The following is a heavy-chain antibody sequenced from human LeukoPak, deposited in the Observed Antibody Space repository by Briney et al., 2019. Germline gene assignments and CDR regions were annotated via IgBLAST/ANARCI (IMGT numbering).Heavy chain of an antibody. V-gene: IGHV3-23*01. Sequence: GGSLRLSCAASGFTFSSYAMSWVRQAPGKGLEWVSAISGSGGSTYYADSMKGRFTISRDNSKNTLYLQMNSLRAEDTAVYYCAKDMYPNYYYHGMDVWGQGTTVTVSS. J-gene: IGHJ6*02. CDR3: AKDMYPNYYYHGMDV. D-gene: IGHD2-8*01. CDR2: ISGSGGST. CDR1: GFTFSSYA.